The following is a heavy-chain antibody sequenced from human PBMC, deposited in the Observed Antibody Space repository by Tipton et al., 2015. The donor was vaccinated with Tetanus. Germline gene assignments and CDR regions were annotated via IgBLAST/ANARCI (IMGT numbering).Heavy chain of an antibody. CDR3: ARGALFGYYYMDV. D-gene: IGHD3-10*01. V-gene: IGHV4-61*01. J-gene: IGHJ6*03. Sequence: TLSLTCSVSGGSVNRGSYYWSWVRQPTGKGLEWVGYLLNGANTKYNPSLKSRVTVSGYTSKNQFSLRLTSVNAADTAVYYCARGALFGYYYMDVWGKGTTVTVSS. CDR1: GGSVNRGSYY. CDR2: LLNGANT.